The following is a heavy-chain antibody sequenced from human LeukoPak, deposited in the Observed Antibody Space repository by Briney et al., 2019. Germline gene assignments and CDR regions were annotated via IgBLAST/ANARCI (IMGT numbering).Heavy chain of an antibody. CDR1: GFTFSSYE. Sequence: GGPLRLSCAASGFTFSSYEMNWVRQAPGKGLEWVSYISSSGSTIYYADSVKGRFTISRDNAKNSLYLQMNSLRAEDTAVYYCARAPGYSYANWGQGTLVTVSS. V-gene: IGHV3-48*03. D-gene: IGHD5-18*01. CDR2: ISSSGSTI. J-gene: IGHJ4*02. CDR3: ARAPGYSYAN.